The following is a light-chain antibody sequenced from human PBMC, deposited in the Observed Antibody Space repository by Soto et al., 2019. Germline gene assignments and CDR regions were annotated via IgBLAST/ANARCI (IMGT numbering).Light chain of an antibody. CDR1: QSVRGSY. CDR2: DAS. V-gene: IGKV3-20*01. J-gene: IGKJ5*01. Sequence: EIVLTQSPGTLSLSPGERATLSCRASQSVRGSYLGWYQQKPGQAPRLLIYDASRGVPGSPDRFSGSGSGTDFTLTISRLEPEDFAVYYCQQYGSSPITFGQGTRLEIK. CDR3: QQYGSSPIT.